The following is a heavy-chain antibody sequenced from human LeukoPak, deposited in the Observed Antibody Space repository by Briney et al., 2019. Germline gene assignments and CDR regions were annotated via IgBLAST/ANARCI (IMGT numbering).Heavy chain of an antibody. Sequence: GASVKVSCKASGGTFSSYAISWVRQAPGQGLEWMGWINPNSGGTNYAQKFQGRVTMTRDTSISTAYMELSRLRSDDTAVYYCARGVGRWLQFSSHGDYFDYWGQGTLVTVSS. CDR3: ARGVGRWLQFSSHGDYFDY. V-gene: IGHV1-2*02. D-gene: IGHD5-24*01. J-gene: IGHJ4*02. CDR2: INPNSGGT. CDR1: GGTFSSYA.